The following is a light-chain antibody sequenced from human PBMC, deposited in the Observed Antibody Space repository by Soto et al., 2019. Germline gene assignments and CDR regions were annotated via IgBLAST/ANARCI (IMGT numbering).Light chain of an antibody. Sequence: EIVLTQSPGTLSLSPGERATLSCRASQSVSSSYLAWYQQKPGQAPRLLIYGASSRATGIPDRFSGSGSVTDFTLTISRLEPEDFAVYYYQQYGSSLRTLGQGTKVEIK. CDR2: GAS. J-gene: IGKJ1*01. V-gene: IGKV3-20*01. CDR1: QSVSSSY. CDR3: QQYGSSLRT.